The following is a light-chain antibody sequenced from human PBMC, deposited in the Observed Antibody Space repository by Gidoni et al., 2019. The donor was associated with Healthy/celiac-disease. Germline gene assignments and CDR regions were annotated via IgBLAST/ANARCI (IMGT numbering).Light chain of an antibody. CDR1: QSVSSN. J-gene: IGKJ2*01. Sequence: EIVMTQSPATLSVSPVERATLSCRASQSVSSNLAWYQQKPGQAPRLLIYGASTRATGIPARFSGSGSGTEFTLTISSLQSEDFAVYYCQQYNNWPPYTFXQXTKLEIK. CDR3: QQYNNWPPYT. V-gene: IGKV3-15*01. CDR2: GAS.